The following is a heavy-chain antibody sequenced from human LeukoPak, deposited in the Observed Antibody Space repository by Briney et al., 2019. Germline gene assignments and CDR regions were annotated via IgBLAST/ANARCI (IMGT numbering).Heavy chain of an antibody. CDR3: ARDSGDYYDSSGYPLGAFDI. CDR1: GFTVSSNY. V-gene: IGHV3-53*01. CDR2: IYSGGST. D-gene: IGHD3-22*01. J-gene: IGHJ3*02. Sequence: GGSLRLSCAASGFTVSSNYMSWVRQAPGKGLEWVSVIYSGGSTYYADSVKGRFAISRDNSKNTLYLQMNSLRAEDTAVYYCARDSGDYYDSSGYPLGAFDIWGQGTMVTVSS.